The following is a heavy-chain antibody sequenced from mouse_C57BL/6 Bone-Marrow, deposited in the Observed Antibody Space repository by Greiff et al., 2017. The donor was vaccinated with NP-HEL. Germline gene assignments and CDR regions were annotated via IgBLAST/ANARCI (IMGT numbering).Heavy chain of an antibody. CDR1: GYTFTSYL. CDR2: IDPNSGGT. J-gene: IGHJ2*01. V-gene: IGHV1-72*01. D-gene: IGHD1-1*01. CDR3: ARYYYGSSSFDY. Sequence: VQRQQSGAELVKPGASVKLSCKASGYTFTSYLMHWVKQRPGRGLEWIGRIDPNSGGTKYNEKFKRKATLTVDKPSSTAYMHLTILTSEDSAVYYCARYYYGSSSFDYWGQGTTLTVSS.